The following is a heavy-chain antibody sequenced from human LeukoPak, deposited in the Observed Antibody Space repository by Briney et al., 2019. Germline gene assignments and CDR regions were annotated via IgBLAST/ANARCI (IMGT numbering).Heavy chain of an antibody. J-gene: IGHJ4*02. CDR2: ISYDGSNK. V-gene: IGHV3-30*03. CDR1: GFTFSSYG. Sequence: GGSLRLSCAASGFTFSSYGMHWVRQAPGKGLEWVAVISYDGSNKYYADSVKGRFTISRDNSKNTLYLQMNSLRAEDTAVYYCARQGFYGDFDYWGQGTLVTVSS. D-gene: IGHD4-17*01. CDR3: ARQGFYGDFDY.